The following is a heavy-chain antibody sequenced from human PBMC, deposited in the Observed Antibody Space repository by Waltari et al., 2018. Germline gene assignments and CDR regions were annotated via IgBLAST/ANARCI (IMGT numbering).Heavy chain of an antibody. CDR1: GLTFSSYA. D-gene: IGHD2-15*01. J-gene: IGHJ4*02. Sequence: EVQLLESGGGLVQPGGSLRLSCAASGLTFSSYAMSWVRQAPGGGLEGVLVIYSGGSTYYADSVKGRFTISRDNSKNTLYLQMNSLRAEDTAVYYCAKDPDSGGAQAHDYWGQGTLVTVSS. CDR3: AKDPDSGGAQAHDY. V-gene: IGHV3-23*03. CDR2: IYSGGST.